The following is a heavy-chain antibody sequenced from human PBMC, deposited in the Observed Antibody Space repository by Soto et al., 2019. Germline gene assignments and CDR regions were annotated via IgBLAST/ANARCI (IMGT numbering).Heavy chain of an antibody. J-gene: IGHJ4*02. Sequence: GGSLRLSCAASGFTFSSYAIHWVRQAPGKGLEWVAVISYDGSNKYYADSVKGRFTISRDNSKNTLYLQMNSLRAEDTAVYYCARDYYGSGSGFHWGQGTLVTVSS. CDR2: ISYDGSNK. D-gene: IGHD3-10*01. CDR1: GFTFSSYA. CDR3: ARDYYGSGSGFH. V-gene: IGHV3-30-3*01.